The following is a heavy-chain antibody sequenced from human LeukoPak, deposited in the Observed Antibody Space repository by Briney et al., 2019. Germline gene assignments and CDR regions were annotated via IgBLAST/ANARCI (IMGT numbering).Heavy chain of an antibody. D-gene: IGHD1-26*01. J-gene: IGHJ3*02. V-gene: IGHV3-64*04. CDR3: AKGLGGSYYGNDAFDI. CDR2: ISSNGGST. Sequence: GGSLRLSCSASGFTFSSYAMHWVRQAPGKGLEYVSAISSNGGSTYYADSVKGRFTIFRDNSKNTLYLQMNSLRAEDTAVYYCAKGLGGSYYGNDAFDIWGQGTMVTVSS. CDR1: GFTFSSYA.